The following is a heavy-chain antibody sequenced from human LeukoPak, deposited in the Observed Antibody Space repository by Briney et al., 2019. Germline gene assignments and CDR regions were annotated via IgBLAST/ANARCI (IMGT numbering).Heavy chain of an antibody. V-gene: IGHV1-69*05. D-gene: IGHD2-2*01. CDR1: GYTFTSYG. J-gene: IGHJ4*02. CDR2: IIPIFGTA. CDR3: ARGGRYCSSTSCFDY. Sequence: SVKVSCKASGYTFTSYGISWVRQDPGQGLEWMGGIIPIFGTANYAQKFQGRVTITTDESTRTAYMELSSLRSEDTAVYYCARGGRYCSSTSCFDYWGQGTLVTVSS.